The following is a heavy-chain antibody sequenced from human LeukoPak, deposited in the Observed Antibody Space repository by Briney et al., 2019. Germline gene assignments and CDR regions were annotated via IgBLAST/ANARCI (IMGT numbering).Heavy chain of an antibody. V-gene: IGHV4-39*02. J-gene: IGHJ4*02. CDR2: IYYSGST. D-gene: IGHD2-15*01. CDR3: ARDAGWYSYYFDY. Sequence: KPSETLSLACTVSGGSISSSSYYWGWIRQPPGKGLEWIGSIYYSGSTYYNPSLKSRVTISVDTSKNQFSLKLSSVTAADTAVYYCARDAGWYSYYFDYWGQGTLVTVSS. CDR1: GGSISSSSYY.